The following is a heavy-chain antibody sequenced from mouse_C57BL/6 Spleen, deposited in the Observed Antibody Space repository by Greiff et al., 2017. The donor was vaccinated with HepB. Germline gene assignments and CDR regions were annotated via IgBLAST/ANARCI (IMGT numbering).Heavy chain of an antibody. V-gene: IGHV1-59*01. CDR2: IDPSDSYT. CDR1: GYTFTSYW. J-gene: IGHJ2*01. D-gene: IGHD1-1*01. CDR3: WSSYDYFDY. Sequence: VQLQQSGAELVRPGTSVKLSCKASGYTFTSYWMHWVKQRPGQGLEWIGVIDPSDSYTNYNQKFKGKATLTVDPSSSTAYMQLSSLTSEDSAVYYCWSSYDYFDYWGQGTTLTVSS.